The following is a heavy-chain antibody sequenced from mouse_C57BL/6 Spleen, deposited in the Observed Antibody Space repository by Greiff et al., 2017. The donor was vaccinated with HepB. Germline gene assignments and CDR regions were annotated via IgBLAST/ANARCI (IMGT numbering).Heavy chain of an antibody. Sequence: VQLQQSGPELVKPGASVKISCKASGYSFTGYYMNWVKQSPEKSLEWIGEINPSTGGTTYNQKFKAKATLTVDKSSSTAYMQLKSLTSEDSAVYYCAKGSWDSYYFDYWGQGTTLTVSS. V-gene: IGHV1-42*01. D-gene: IGHD4-1*01. CDR1: GYSFTGYY. CDR3: AKGSWDSYYFDY. CDR2: INPSTGGT. J-gene: IGHJ2*01.